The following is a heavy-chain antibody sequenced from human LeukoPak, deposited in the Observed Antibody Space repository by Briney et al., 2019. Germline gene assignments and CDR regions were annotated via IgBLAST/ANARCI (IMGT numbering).Heavy chain of an antibody. V-gene: IGHV3-66*01. Sequence: GGSLRLSCAASGFTVRNNDMNWVRQAPGKGLEWVSGIYIGGRTISVDSVRGRFTISRDNSKNTLYLQMNSLRAEDTALYYCARGAGAYKHYAMDVWGQGTTVAVSS. J-gene: IGHJ6*02. CDR1: GFTVRNND. CDR2: IYIGGRT. D-gene: IGHD6-19*01. CDR3: ARGAGAYKHYAMDV.